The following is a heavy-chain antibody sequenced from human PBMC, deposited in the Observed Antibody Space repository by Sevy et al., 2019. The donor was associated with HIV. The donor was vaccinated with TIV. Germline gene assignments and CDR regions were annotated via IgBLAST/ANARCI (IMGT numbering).Heavy chain of an antibody. Sequence: GGSLGLSCTASGFTFSDYYMSWIRQAPGKGLEWVSDISTSSNYINYADSVKGRFTISRHNAKNSLYLQMNSLRAEDTAVYFCARVRYNYGQHYFDYWGQGTLVTVSS. V-gene: IGHV3-11*06. CDR3: ARVRYNYGQHYFDY. J-gene: IGHJ4*02. CDR1: GFTFSDYY. CDR2: ISTSSNYI. D-gene: IGHD5-18*01.